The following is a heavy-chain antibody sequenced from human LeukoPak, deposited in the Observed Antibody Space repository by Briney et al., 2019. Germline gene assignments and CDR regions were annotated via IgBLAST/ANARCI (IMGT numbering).Heavy chain of an antibody. CDR1: GYTFTSYG. CDR2: ISSYNGNT. V-gene: IGHV1-18*04. J-gene: IGHJ4*02. D-gene: IGHD3-10*01. CDR3: ARDSLRFGAPRFAY. Sequence: ASVKVSCKASGYTFTSYGISWVRQAPGQGLEWMGCISSYNGNTDYAQKLQGRVTMTTDTSTSTAYMELRSLRSDDTAVYYCARDSLRFGAPRFAYWGQGTLVTVSS.